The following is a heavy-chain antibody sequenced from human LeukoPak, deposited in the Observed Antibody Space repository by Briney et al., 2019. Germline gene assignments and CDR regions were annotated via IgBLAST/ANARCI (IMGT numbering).Heavy chain of an antibody. V-gene: IGHV4-59*08. CDR3: ARHRGYCSSTSCSYNWFDP. D-gene: IGHD2-2*03. CDR2: IYYSGST. Sequence: SETLSLTCTVSGGSISSYYWTWIRQPPGKGLEWIGYIYYSGSTKYNPSLKSRVTMSLDTSKNRFSLKLSSVTAADTAVYYCARHRGYCSSTSCSYNWFDPWGQGTLVTVSS. J-gene: IGHJ5*02. CDR1: GGSISSYY.